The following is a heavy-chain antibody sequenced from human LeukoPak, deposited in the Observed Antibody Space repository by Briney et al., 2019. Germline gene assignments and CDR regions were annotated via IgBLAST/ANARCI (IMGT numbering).Heavy chain of an antibody. CDR1: GFTFSSYA. CDR2: ISGSGGST. D-gene: IGHD3-16*01. J-gene: IGHJ6*03. Sequence: GGSLRLSCAASGFTFSSYAMSWVRQAPGKGLEWVSAISGSGGSTYYADSVKGRFTISRDNSKNTLYLQMNSLRAEDTAVYYCARDPTYYDYVWGSFSGYYMGVWGKGTTVTISS. CDR3: ARDPTYYDYVWGSFSGYYMGV. V-gene: IGHV3-23*01.